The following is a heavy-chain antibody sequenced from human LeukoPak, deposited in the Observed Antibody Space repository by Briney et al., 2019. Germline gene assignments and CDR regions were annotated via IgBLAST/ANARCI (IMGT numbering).Heavy chain of an antibody. V-gene: IGHV4-59*01. Sequence: SETLSPTCTVSGGSISSYYWSWIRQPPGKGLEWIGYIYYSGSTNYKPSLKSRVTISADTSKNQFSLKLSSVTAADTAVYYCARETSQKGAHYMDVWGKGTTVTISS. CDR3: ARETSQKGAHYMDV. J-gene: IGHJ6*03. D-gene: IGHD3-16*01. CDR1: GGSISSYY. CDR2: IYYSGST.